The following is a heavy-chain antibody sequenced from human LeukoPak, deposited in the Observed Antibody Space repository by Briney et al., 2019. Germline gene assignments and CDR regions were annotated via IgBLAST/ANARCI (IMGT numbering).Heavy chain of an antibody. Sequence: SETLSLTCTVSGGSISSSSYYWGWIRQPPGKGLEWIGSIYYSGSTYYNPSLKSRVTISVDTSKNQFSLKLISVTAADTAVYYCARRNLGMDVWGQGTTVTVSS. V-gene: IGHV4-39*07. CDR1: GGSISSSSYY. CDR3: ARRNLGMDV. J-gene: IGHJ6*02. CDR2: IYYSGST.